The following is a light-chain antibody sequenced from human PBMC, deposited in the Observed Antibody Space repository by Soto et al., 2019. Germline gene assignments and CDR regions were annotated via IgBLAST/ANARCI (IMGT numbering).Light chain of an antibody. Sequence: EIVLTQSRGTLSLSTGERATLSCRATQSVSSSYLAWYQQKPGQAPRLLIYGASRRATGIPDRFSGSGSGTDFTLTISRLEPEDFAVYYCQQYGSSPTITFRQLTRLENK. CDR1: QSVSSSY. J-gene: IGKJ5*01. CDR2: GAS. V-gene: IGKV3-20*01. CDR3: QQYGSSPTIT.